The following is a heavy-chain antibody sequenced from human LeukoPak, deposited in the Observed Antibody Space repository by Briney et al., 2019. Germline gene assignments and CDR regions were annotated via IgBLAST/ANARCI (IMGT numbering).Heavy chain of an antibody. D-gene: IGHD3-3*01. Sequence: PGGSLRLSCAASGFTFSSYSMNWVRQAPGKGLEWVSSISSSSSYIYYADSVKGRFTISRDNAKNSLYLQMKSLRAEDTALYYCARGRNSYDIWSGYWGYWGQGTLVTVSS. CDR3: ARGRNSYDIWSGYWGY. CDR2: ISSSSSYI. CDR1: GFTFSSYS. V-gene: IGHV3-21*06. J-gene: IGHJ4*02.